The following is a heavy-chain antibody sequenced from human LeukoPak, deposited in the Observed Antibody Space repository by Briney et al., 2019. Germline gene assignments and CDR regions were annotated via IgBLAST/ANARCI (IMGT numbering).Heavy chain of an antibody. V-gene: IGHV4-59*01. CDR3: ARETTLAGFASGLGFNY. J-gene: IGHJ4*02. CDR2: IYGSGNT. Sequence: SETLSLTCTVSGASISSWYWSWIRQPPGKGLEWIGYIYGSGNTNYNPSLKSRFTMSIGTSKNQFSLELTSVTAADTATYYCARETTLAGFASGLGFNYWGQGILVTVSS. CDR1: GASISSWY. D-gene: IGHD6-19*01.